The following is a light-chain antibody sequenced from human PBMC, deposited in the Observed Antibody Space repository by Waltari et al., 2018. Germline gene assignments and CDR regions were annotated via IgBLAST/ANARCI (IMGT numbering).Light chain of an antibody. CDR2: DAS. V-gene: IGKV1-17*01. J-gene: IGKJ1*01. CDR3: LQHNSYPWT. Sequence: DIQMTQSPSSLSASVGDRVTITCRASQGIRNALGWYQQKQGKAPKRLIYDASSLQSGVPSRFSGSGSGTEFTLTISSLQXXDFATYYCLQHNSYPWTFGQGTKVEVK. CDR1: QGIRNA.